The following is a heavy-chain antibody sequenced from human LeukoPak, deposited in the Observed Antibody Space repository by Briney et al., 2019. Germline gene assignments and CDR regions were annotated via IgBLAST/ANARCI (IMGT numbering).Heavy chain of an antibody. Sequence: SSETLSLTCAVYGGSFSGYYWSWIRQPPGKGLEWIGEMNHSGSTNYNPSLKSRVTISADTSKNHFSLKLSSVTAADTAVYYCARRLGRKFGERFYYYHYMDVWGKGTTVTISS. J-gene: IGHJ6*03. V-gene: IGHV4-34*01. CDR1: GGSFSGYY. D-gene: IGHD3-10*01. CDR2: MNHSGST. CDR3: ARRLGRKFGERFYYYHYMDV.